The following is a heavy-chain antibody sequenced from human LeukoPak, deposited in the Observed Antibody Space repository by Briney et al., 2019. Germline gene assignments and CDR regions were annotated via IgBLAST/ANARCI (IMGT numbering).Heavy chain of an antibody. Sequence: PSETLSLTFAVYGGXFSGYYCSWIRQPPGKGLEGIGEINHSGSTNYNPSLKSRVTISVDSSKIQFSLKLSSVTAADTAVYYCARGETYYCSGGSCHPFDYWGQGTLVTVSS. CDR1: GGXFSGYY. CDR3: ARGETYYCSGGSCHPFDY. V-gene: IGHV4-34*01. J-gene: IGHJ4*02. D-gene: IGHD2-15*01. CDR2: INHSGST.